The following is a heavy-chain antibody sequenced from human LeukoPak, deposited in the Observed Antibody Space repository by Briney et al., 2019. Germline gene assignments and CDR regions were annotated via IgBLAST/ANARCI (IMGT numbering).Heavy chain of an antibody. D-gene: IGHD3-3*01. CDR1: GFIFSDYG. V-gene: IGHV3-30*03. J-gene: IGHJ3*02. CDR2: VSSDGRVT. Sequence: GGSLRLSCAASGFIFSDYGMHWVRQAPGKGLEWVAVVSSDGRVTYYIDSVKGRFTVSRDNSKNTLYLQMNSLRAEDTAVYYCAREGYEDAFDIWGQGTMVTVSS. CDR3: AREGYEDAFDI.